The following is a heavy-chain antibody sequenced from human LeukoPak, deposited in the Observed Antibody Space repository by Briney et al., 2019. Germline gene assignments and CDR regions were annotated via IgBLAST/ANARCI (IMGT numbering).Heavy chain of an antibody. CDR1: GFTFSSYS. CDR3: AREPDTYSSSWYGYNWFYP. D-gene: IGHD6-13*01. Sequence: GGSLRLSCAASGFTFSSYSMNWVRQAPGKGLEWVSSISSSSSYIYYADSVKGRFTISRDNAKNSLYLQMNSLRAEDTAVYYCAREPDTYSSSWYGYNWFYPWGQGTLVTVSS. V-gene: IGHV3-21*01. J-gene: IGHJ5*02. CDR2: ISSSSSYI.